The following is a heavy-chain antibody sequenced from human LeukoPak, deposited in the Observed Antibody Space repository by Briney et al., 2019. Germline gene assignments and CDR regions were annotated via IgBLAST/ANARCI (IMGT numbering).Heavy chain of an antibody. CDR3: ARFYSGPSGWFVLWFFDL. Sequence: SEPLSLTCTVSGGSVSSYYWSWIRQPPGKGLEWIGYIYNSENTKYNSSLESRVTMSIDTSKNRLFLKLSSVTAADTAVYYCARFYSGPSGWFVLWFFDLWGRGTLVTVSS. D-gene: IGHD6-19*01. V-gene: IGHV4-4*09. J-gene: IGHJ2*01. CDR2: IYNSENT. CDR1: GGSVSSYY.